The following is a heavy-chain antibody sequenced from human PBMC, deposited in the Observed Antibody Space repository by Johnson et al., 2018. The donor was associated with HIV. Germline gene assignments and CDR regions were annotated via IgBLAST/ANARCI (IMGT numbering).Heavy chain of an antibody. Sequence: VQLVESGGGVVQPGGSLRLSCAASGFTVSSNFMNWVRQAPGKGLEWVSVIYSGGSTYYADSVKGRFTISRDNSQNTLYLQMNSLRAEDTAVYYLASLSYYYDSSGYSPGAFDIWGQGTMVTVSS. CDR2: IYSGGST. D-gene: IGHD3-22*01. CDR1: GFTVSSNF. J-gene: IGHJ3*02. V-gene: IGHV3-66*01. CDR3: ASLSYYYDSSGYSPGAFDI.